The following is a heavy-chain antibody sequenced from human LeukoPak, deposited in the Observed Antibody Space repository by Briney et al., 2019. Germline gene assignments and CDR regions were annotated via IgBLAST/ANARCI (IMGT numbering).Heavy chain of an antibody. CDR2: IIHSGST. Sequence: PSDTLSLMCGVYCLYFSVYYWRCMRHPPGKALEWVGEIIHSGSTNYNPSLKSRVPISVGTSKNQFSLKLSSVTAADTAVYYCARGRYDYVWGSYRSLTLVDYWGQGTLVTVSS. D-gene: IGHD3-16*02. V-gene: IGHV4-34*01. CDR1: CLYFSVYY. J-gene: IGHJ4*02. CDR3: ARGRYDYVWGSYRSLTLVDY.